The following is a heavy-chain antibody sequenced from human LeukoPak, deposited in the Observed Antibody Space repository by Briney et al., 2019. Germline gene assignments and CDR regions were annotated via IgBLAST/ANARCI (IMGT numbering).Heavy chain of an antibody. CDR3: AKAVLRFLEWLPLNGMDV. CDR1: GFTFSSYG. CDR2: ISYDGSNK. V-gene: IGHV3-30*18. Sequence: GGSLRLYCAASGFTFSSYGMHWVRQAPGKGLEWVAVISYDGSNKYYADSVKGRFTISRDNSKNTLYLQMNSLRAEDTAVYYCAKAVLRFLEWLPLNGMDVWGQGTTVTVSS. J-gene: IGHJ6*02. D-gene: IGHD3-3*01.